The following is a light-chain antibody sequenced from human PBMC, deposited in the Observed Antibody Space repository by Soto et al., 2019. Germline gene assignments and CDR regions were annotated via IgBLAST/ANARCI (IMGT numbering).Light chain of an antibody. V-gene: IGKV1-5*01. J-gene: IGKJ1*01. CDR3: QQYKRDSRT. CDR1: QSISSW. Sequence: DIQMTQSTSTLSASLXDRVRIACVASQSISSWLAXXQQXXGXAPKXXXANXSSLASGCPSRLSGSGSVTEFTLTISSLQPDYVADYYCQQYKRDSRTFGQGTKVEI. CDR2: NXS.